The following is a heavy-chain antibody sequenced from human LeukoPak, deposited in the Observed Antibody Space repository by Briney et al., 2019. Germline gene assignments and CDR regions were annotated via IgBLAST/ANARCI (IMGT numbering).Heavy chain of an antibody. D-gene: IGHD2-2*02. Sequence: ASVNVSCKASGYTFTSYGISWVRQAPGQGLEWMGWINAYNGNTNYAQKLQGRVTMTTDTSTRTAYMELRSLRSDDTAVYYCARNYCSSTSCYMFDYWGQGTLVTVSS. J-gene: IGHJ4*02. V-gene: IGHV1-18*01. CDR3: ARNYCSSTSCYMFDY. CDR1: GYTFTSYG. CDR2: INAYNGNT.